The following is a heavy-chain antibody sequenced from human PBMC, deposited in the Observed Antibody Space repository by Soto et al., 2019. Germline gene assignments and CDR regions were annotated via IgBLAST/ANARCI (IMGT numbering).Heavy chain of an antibody. V-gene: IGHV3-30-3*01. D-gene: IGHD3-16*01. Sequence: PGGSLRLSCADSGFTFSRYWMHWVRQAPGKELEWVAVMSYDGDDEYYADSVTGRFTISRANSKNTLYLQMNSLRAEDTAVYYCARDRDSDAYLPRWPVDYWGQGTLVTVSS. J-gene: IGHJ4*02. CDR2: MSYDGDDE. CDR1: GFTFSRYW. CDR3: ARDRDSDAYLPRWPVDY.